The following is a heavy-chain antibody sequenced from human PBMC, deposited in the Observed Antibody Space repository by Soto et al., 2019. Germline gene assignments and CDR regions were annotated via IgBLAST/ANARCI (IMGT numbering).Heavy chain of an antibody. V-gene: IGHV3-30-3*01. J-gene: IGHJ3*02. D-gene: IGHD3-10*01. CDR3: ARVLAPLAGRGLFRGDAFDI. CDR2: ISYDGSNK. CDR1: GFTFSSYA. Sequence: QVQLVESGGGVVQPGRSLRLSCAASGFTFSSYAMHWVRQAPGKGLEWVAVISYDGSNKYYADSVKGRFTISRDNSKNTLYLQMNSLRAEDTAVYYCARVLAPLAGRGLFRGDAFDIWGQGTMVTVSS.